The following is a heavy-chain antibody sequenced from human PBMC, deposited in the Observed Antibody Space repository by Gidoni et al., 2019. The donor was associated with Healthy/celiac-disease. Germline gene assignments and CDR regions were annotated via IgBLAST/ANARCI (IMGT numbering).Heavy chain of an antibody. CDR2: IYDSGST. CDR1: VGPLSSGGYS. J-gene: IGHJ4*02. CDR3: AREGGSGYSYGW. Sequence: QVQLQESGPGLVKPSQTLSLTCTFSVGPLSSGGYSWSWIRQHTGKGLEWIGYIYDSGSTYYNPHRKSRVTISVDTSKTQFSLKLSSVTAADTSVYDCAREGGSGYSYGWWGQGTLVTVSS. D-gene: IGHD5-18*01. V-gene: IGHV4-31*03.